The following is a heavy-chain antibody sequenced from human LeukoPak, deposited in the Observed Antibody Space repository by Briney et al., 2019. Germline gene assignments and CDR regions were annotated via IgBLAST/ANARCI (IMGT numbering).Heavy chain of an antibody. D-gene: IGHD5-18*01. CDR2: MYDSEST. V-gene: IGHV4-59*11. Sequence: SETLSLTCTVSGVSISSHYWSWIRQPPGKGLEWIAYMYDSESTKDNPSLKSRITLPADTSKNQFSLRLSSVTAADTAVYYCATIKRGSIYGYFDFWGQGILVTVSS. CDR1: GVSISSHY. J-gene: IGHJ4*02. CDR3: ATIKRGSIYGYFDF.